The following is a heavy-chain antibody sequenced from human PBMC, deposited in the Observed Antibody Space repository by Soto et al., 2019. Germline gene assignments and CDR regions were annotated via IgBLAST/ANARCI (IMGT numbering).Heavy chain of an antibody. CDR1: GFAVSSKY. CDR3: ARAPGFYGDFFDY. CDR2: IYGGGTT. D-gene: IGHD4-17*01. J-gene: IGHJ4*02. V-gene: IGHV3-53*01. Sequence: GGSLRLSCAASGFAVSSKYMTWVRQAPGKGLEWVSVIYGGGTTYYADSVKGRFTISRDNAKNSLYLQMNSLRAEDTALYYCARAPGFYGDFFDYWGQGSLVTVSS.